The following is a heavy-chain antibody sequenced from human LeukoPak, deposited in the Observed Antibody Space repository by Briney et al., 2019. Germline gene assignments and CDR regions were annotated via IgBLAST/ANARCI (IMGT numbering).Heavy chain of an antibody. Sequence: SETLSLTCAVYGGSFSGYYWSWIRQPPGKGLEWIGEINHSRSTNYNPSLKSRVTISVDTSKNQFSLKLGSVTAADTAVYYCARGRVRITFGGVIVMPPYFDYWGQGTLVTVSS. D-gene: IGHD3-16*02. CDR2: INHSRST. J-gene: IGHJ4*02. CDR1: GGSFSGYY. CDR3: ARGRVRITFGGVIVMPPYFDY. V-gene: IGHV4-34*01.